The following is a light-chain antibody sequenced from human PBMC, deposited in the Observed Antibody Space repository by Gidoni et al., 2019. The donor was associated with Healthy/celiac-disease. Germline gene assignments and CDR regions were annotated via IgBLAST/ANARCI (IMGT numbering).Light chain of an antibody. CDR1: QDISNY. J-gene: IGKJ3*01. Sequence: DIQMTQSPSSLSASVGDRVTITCQASQDISNYLNWYQQKPGKAPKLLIYDASNLETGVPSGFSGSGSGTDFTFTISSLQPEDIATYYCQQYDNLLSVTFGPGTKVDIK. CDR2: DAS. CDR3: QQYDNLLSVT. V-gene: IGKV1-33*01.